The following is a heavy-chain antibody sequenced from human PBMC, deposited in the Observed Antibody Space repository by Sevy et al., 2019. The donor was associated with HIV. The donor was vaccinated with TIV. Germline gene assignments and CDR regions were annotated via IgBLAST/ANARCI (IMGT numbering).Heavy chain of an antibody. V-gene: IGHV4-61*01. CDR3: ARLSAVSRSYNFDY. Sequence: SETLSLTCTVSGDSVSSDNYYWRWIRQPPGKGLEWLGYMFYRGSTNYNPSLKSRVTISVDTSKNQFSLKLNSVTAADMAVYYCARLSAVSRSYNFDYWGQGTLVTVSS. CDR2: MFYRGST. CDR1: GDSVSSDNYY. J-gene: IGHJ4*02. D-gene: IGHD4-4*01.